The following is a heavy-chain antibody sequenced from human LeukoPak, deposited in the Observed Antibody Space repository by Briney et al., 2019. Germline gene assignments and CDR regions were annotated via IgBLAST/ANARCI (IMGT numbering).Heavy chain of an antibody. D-gene: IGHD5-12*01. V-gene: IGHV3-30*04. Sequence: GRSLRLSCAASGFTFSSYAMHWVRQAPGKGLEWVAVISYDGSNKYYADSVKGRFTISRDNSKNTLYPQMNSLRAEDTAVYYCARVRSGYDSYYFDYWGQGTLVTVSS. CDR3: ARVRSGYDSYYFDY. CDR2: ISYDGSNK. CDR1: GFTFSSYA. J-gene: IGHJ4*02.